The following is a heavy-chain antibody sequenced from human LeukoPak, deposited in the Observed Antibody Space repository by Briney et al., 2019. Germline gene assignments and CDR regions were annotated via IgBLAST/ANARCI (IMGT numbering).Heavy chain of an antibody. CDR3: ASGVRGDLDY. Sequence: ETLCLTCTVSGGSISSSTYYWGWIRQPPGKGLEWIGSIYYRGSASYNPSLKSRVTISVDTSKNQFSLKLSSVTAADTAVYYCASGVRGDLDYWGQGTLVTLSS. V-gene: IGHV4-39*07. D-gene: IGHD3-10*02. J-gene: IGHJ4*02. CDR2: IYYRGSA. CDR1: GGSISSSTYY.